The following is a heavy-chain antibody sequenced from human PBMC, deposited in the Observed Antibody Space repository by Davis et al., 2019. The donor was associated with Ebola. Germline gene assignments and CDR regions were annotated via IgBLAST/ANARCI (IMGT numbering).Heavy chain of an antibody. D-gene: IGHD3-16*02. Sequence: MPSETLSLTCTVSGYSISSGYYWGWIRQPPGKGLEWIGSIYHSGSTNYNPSLKSRVTISVDTSKNQFSLKLSSVTAADTAVYYCARVRYYPFYYGMDVWGKGTTVTVSS. CDR2: IYHSGST. V-gene: IGHV4-38-2*02. CDR1: GYSISSGYY. CDR3: ARVRYYPFYYGMDV. J-gene: IGHJ6*04.